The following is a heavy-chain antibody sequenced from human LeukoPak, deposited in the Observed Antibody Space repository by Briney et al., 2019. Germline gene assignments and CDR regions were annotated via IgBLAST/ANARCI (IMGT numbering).Heavy chain of an antibody. Sequence: GGSLRLSCAASGFTFSSYAMHWVRQAPGKGLEWAAVISYDGSNKYYADSVKGRFTISRDNSKNTLYLQMNSLRAEDTAVYYCARIPRYGGAAAGTSSRFDYWGQGTLVTVSS. CDR1: GFTFSSYA. CDR3: ARIPRYGGAAAGTSSRFDY. J-gene: IGHJ4*02. D-gene: IGHD6-13*01. V-gene: IGHV3-30-3*01. CDR2: ISYDGSNK.